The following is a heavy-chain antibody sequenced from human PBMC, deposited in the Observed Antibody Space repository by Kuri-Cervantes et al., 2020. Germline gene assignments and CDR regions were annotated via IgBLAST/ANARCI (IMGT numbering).Heavy chain of an antibody. CDR1: GFTLSDYY. CDR2: ISNSGNKQ. J-gene: IGHJ6*02. D-gene: IGHD3-16*01. Sequence: GGSLRLSCAASGFTLSDYYMTWIRQAPGKGLEWVSYISNSGNKQYYADSVKGRFTISRDNAKNSLYLQMNSLRDEDTAVYYCARGGEWAYYYYYGMDVWGQGTTVTVSS. V-gene: IGHV3-11*04. CDR3: ARGGEWAYYYYYGMDV.